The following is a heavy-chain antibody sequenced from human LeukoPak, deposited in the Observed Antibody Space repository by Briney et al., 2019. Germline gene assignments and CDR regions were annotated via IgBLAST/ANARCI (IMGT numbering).Heavy chain of an antibody. J-gene: IGHJ4*02. CDR1: GFTFSSYS. V-gene: IGHV3-21*01. CDR3: ARRVGRYYDFWSGPLDY. CDR2: ISSSSSYI. Sequence: GGSLRLSCAASGFTFSSYSMNWVRQAPGKGLEWVSSISSSSSYIYYADSVKGRFTISRDNAKNSLYLQMNSLRAEDTAVYYCARRVGRYYDFWSGPLDYWGQGTLVTVSS. D-gene: IGHD3-3*01.